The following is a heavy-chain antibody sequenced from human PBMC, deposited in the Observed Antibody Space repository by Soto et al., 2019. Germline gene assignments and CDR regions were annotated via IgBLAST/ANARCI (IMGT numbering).Heavy chain of an antibody. CDR3: AREETAWPLAYGLDV. J-gene: IGHJ6*02. D-gene: IGHD2-21*02. Sequence: WGSLRLSCAVSGFALIKYSISCFGQSPLKWLEWLSSINSRGEAYYADSVKGRLTISRDNAENSVSLHMNSLRAEDTAVYYCAREETAWPLAYGLDVWGQGTTVTVSS. CDR2: INSRGEA. CDR1: GFALIKYS. V-gene: IGHV3-21*06.